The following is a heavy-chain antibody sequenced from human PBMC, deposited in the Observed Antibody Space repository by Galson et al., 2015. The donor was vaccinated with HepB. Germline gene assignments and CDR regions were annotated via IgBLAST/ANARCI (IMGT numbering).Heavy chain of an antibody. D-gene: IGHD5-18*01. CDR2: ISGSGGTI. CDR1: GFTFSAYT. Sequence: SLRLSCAASGFTFSAYTMNWVRQAPGKGLEWISYISGSGGTIYYADSVKGRFTISRDNAKNSLYLQMQSLRDEDTAVYFCARETRSWIQLWSYYFDYWGREPWSPSP. J-gene: IGHJ4*02. CDR3: ARETRSWIQLWSYYFDY. V-gene: IGHV3-48*02.